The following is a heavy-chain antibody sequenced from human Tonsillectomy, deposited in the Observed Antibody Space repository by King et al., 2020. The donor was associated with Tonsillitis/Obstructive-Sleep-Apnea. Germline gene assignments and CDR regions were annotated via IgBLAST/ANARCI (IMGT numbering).Heavy chain of an antibody. V-gene: IGHV3-30*04. D-gene: IGHD3-22*01. CDR1: GFTFSTYA. CDR2: ISYDGSNK. Sequence: VQLVESGGGVVQPGRSLRLSCAASGFTFSTYAIHWVRQAPGKGLEWVAVISYDGSNKYYADSVKGRITISRDNSKNTLDLQMNSLRPEDTALYYCAREGIHDSSGYADAFDIWGQGTMVTVSS. CDR3: AREGIHDSSGYADAFDI. J-gene: IGHJ3*02.